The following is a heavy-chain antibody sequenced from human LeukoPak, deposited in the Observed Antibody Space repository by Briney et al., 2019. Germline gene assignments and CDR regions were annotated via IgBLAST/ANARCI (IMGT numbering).Heavy chain of an antibody. Sequence: SETVSLICTVSVGSISSRSYYWGWLRQPPGKGLEWIARIYYSRRSYYNRCLTSRVTISVDTSRNQFSLKLSSVTAADTAVYFCAIVVDGYWGQGTLVTVSS. D-gene: IGHD5-24*01. V-gene: IGHV4-39*01. CDR2: IYYSRRS. CDR3: AIVVDGY. J-gene: IGHJ4*02. CDR1: VGSISSRSYY.